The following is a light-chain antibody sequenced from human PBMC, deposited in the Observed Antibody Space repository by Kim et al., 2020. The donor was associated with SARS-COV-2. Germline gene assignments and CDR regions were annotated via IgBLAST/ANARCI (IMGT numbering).Light chain of an antibody. Sequence: VAPGQTASITCSGDKLGDKYACWYQQKPGQSPVLVIYQDSKRPSGIPERFSGSNSGNTATLTISGTQAMDEADYYCQAWDSSTDVFGTGTKVTVL. CDR3: QAWDSSTDV. CDR1: KLGDKY. V-gene: IGLV3-1*01. J-gene: IGLJ1*01. CDR2: QDS.